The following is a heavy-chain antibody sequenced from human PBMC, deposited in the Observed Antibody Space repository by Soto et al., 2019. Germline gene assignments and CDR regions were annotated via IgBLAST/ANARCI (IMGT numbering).Heavy chain of an antibody. V-gene: IGHV4-31*03. Sequence: SETLSLTCTVSGGSISSGGYYWSWIRQHPGKGLEWIGYIYYSGSTYYNPSLKSRVTISVDTSKNQFSLKLSSVTAADTAVYYCARQGYGSGWYGGVLSFDIWGQGTMVTVSS. CDR3: ARQGYGSGWYGGVLSFDI. D-gene: IGHD6-19*01. J-gene: IGHJ3*02. CDR1: GGSISSGGYY. CDR2: IYYSGST.